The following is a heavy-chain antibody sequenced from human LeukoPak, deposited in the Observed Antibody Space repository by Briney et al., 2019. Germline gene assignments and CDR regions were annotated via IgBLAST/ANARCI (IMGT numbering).Heavy chain of an antibody. CDR2: IYYSGST. CDR3: AATPYYYDSSGYYVGPPGY. J-gene: IGHJ4*02. D-gene: IGHD3-22*01. CDR1: GGSISSYY. V-gene: IGHV4-59*01. Sequence: SETLSLTCTVSGGSISSYYWSWIRQPPGKGLEWIGYIYYSGSTNYNPSLKSRVTISVDTSKNQFSLKLSSVTAADTAVYYCAATPYYYDSSGYYVGPPGYWGQGTLVTVSS.